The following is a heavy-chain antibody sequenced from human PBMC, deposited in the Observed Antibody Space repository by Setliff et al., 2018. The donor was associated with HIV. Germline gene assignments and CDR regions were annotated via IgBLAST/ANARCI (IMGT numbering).Heavy chain of an antibody. CDR1: GFTFSSYW. J-gene: IGHJ4*01. D-gene: IGHD3-22*01. CDR2: IKQDGSEK. V-gene: IGHV3-7*01. Sequence: PGGSLRLSCAASGFTFSSYWMSWVRQAPGKGLEWVANIKQDGSEKYYVDSVKGRFTISRDNAKNSLYLQMNSLRAEDTAVYYCARVYDSSGYSLSIPGYWGQGTLVTVSS. CDR3: ARVYDSSGYSLSIPGY.